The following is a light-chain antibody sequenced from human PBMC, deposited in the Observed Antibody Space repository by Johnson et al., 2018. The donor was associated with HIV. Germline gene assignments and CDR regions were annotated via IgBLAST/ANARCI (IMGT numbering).Light chain of an antibody. Sequence: QSVLTQPPSVSAAPGQKVTISCSGSSSNIGNNYVSWYQQLPGTAPKLLIYENNKRPSGIPDRFSGSKSGKSATLGITGLQTGDEADYYCGTWDSSLSACVFGTGTQFTVL. CDR3: GTWDSSLSACV. J-gene: IGLJ1*01. V-gene: IGLV1-51*02. CDR2: ENN. CDR1: SSNIGNNY.